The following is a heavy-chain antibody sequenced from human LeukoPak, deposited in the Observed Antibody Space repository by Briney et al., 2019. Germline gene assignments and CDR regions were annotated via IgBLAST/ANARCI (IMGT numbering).Heavy chain of an antibody. D-gene: IGHD2-2*01. CDR2: INLNSGGT. V-gene: IGHV1-2*02. CDR3: ARGPWGYSSSTSCYEDY. Sequence: ASVKVSCKASEYTFTGYYMHWVRQAPGQGLEWMGWINLNSGGTNYAQKFQGRVTMTRDTSISTAYMELSRLRSDDTAVYYCARGPWGYSSSTSCYEDYWGQGTLVTVP. J-gene: IGHJ4*02. CDR1: EYTFTGYY.